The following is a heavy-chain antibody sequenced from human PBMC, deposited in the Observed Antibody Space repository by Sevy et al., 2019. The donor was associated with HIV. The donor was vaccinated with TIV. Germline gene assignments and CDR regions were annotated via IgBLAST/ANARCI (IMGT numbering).Heavy chain of an antibody. D-gene: IGHD1-26*01. CDR3: ASGSGSYYDAFHI. CDR1: GDSISNKY. V-gene: IGHV4-59*01. CDR2: FSHSGTT. Sequence: SETLSLTCTVSGDSISNKYWSWIRQPPGKGLEWIGYFSHSGTTNYNPSLKRGITISEDTSKNQFSLKLTSVTAADTAVYYCASGSGSYYDAFHIWGQGTMVTVSS. J-gene: IGHJ3*02.